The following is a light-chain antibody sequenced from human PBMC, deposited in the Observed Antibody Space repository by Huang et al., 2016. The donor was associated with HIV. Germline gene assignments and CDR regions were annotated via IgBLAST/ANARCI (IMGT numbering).Light chain of an antibody. CDR1: QDITTY. J-gene: IGKJ1*01. CDR3: QKYDSVPRT. CDR2: AAS. V-gene: IGKV1-27*01. Sequence: DIQMTQYPSSLSASVGDRVTITCRASQDITTYLAWYQQKAGQVPNLLISAASSLQSGVPSRFSGSGSGTDFTLSITSLQPEDVAIYYCQKYDSVPRTFGQGTKVDIK.